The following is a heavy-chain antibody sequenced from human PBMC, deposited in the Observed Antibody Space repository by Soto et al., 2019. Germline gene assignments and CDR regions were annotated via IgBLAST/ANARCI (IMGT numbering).Heavy chain of an antibody. CDR1: GYTFTSYA. Sequence: QVQLVQSGAEVKKPGASVKVSCKASGYTFTSYAMHWVRQAPGQRLEWMGWINAGNGNTKYSQKFQGRVTITRDTSAGTGYKGVGSLRSEGTAVYYCAGGDGYSRCWGVDWYFDLWGRGTLVTVSS. J-gene: IGHJ2*01. D-gene: IGHD6-19*01. CDR3: AGGDGYSRCWGVDWYFDL. V-gene: IGHV1-3*01. CDR2: INAGNGNT.